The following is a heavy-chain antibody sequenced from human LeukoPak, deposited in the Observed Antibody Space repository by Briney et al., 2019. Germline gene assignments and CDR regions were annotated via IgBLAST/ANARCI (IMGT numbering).Heavy chain of an antibody. V-gene: IGHV3-74*01. Sequence: PGGSLRLSCAASGLTFSSHWMHWVRQAPGKGLVWVSRINGDGRTTSYADSVKGRFTISKDNAKNTMYLQINSLRADDTAVYYCARGQEYSYGQFDYWGQGTLVTVSS. CDR2: INGDGRTT. J-gene: IGHJ4*02. CDR1: GLTFSSHW. D-gene: IGHD5-18*01. CDR3: ARGQEYSYGQFDY.